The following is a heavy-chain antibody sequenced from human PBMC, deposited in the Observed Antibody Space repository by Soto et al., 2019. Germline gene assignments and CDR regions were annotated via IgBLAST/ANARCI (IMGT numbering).Heavy chain of an antibody. CDR2: ISGSGGST. Sequence: EVQLLESGGGLVQPGGSLRLSCAASGFTFSSYAMSWVRQAPGKGLEWVSAISGSGGSTYYADSVKGRFTISRDNSKNTLHLQINSLRAEDTAVYYCANDFKYQYYYDRSGYYGDCYYRMDVWGQGTTVTVYS. V-gene: IGHV3-23*01. CDR3: ANDFKYQYYYDRSGYYGDCYYRMDV. J-gene: IGHJ6*02. CDR1: GFTFSSYA. D-gene: IGHD3-22*01.